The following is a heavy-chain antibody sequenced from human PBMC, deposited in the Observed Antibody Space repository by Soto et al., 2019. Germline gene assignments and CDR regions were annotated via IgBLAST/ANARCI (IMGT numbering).Heavy chain of an antibody. V-gene: IGHV4-34*01. CDR2: INDRGSI. D-gene: IGHD3-9*01. Sequence: QVQLQQWGAGQMRPLETLSLTCGASGGSFSGYYWAWIRQSTGNGLEWIGEINDRGSINYNPSLKSRARISVDASKNPYSLNLRSVTAADTSVYYCARESHDIFAELPWVGYFDLWGGGTVVTVSP. CDR3: ARESHDIFAELPWVGYFDL. CDR1: GGSFSGYY. J-gene: IGHJ2*01.